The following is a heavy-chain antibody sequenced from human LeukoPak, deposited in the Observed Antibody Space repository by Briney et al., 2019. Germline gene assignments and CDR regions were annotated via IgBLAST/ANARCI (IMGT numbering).Heavy chain of an antibody. D-gene: IGHD3-22*01. Sequence: SSETLSLTCTVSRGSITPHYWSWIRQPPGKGLEWIGYIYYSGSTNYNPSLKSRVTISVDTSKNQFSLKLSSVTAADTAVYYCARGADSSGYYSIFYIDYWGQGTLVTVSS. CDR1: RGSITPHY. CDR2: IYYSGST. V-gene: IGHV4-59*11. CDR3: ARGADSSGYYSIFYIDY. J-gene: IGHJ4*02.